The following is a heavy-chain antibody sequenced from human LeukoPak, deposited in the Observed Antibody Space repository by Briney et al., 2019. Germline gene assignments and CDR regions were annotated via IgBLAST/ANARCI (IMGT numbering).Heavy chain of an antibody. D-gene: IGHD2-15*01. J-gene: IGHJ6*04. Sequence: KTSETLSLTCTVSGDSMTTNNHYWVWIRQPPGKGLEWIGTIYYDGRIYYDASLQSRVTISQDTSKNQFSLKVRSVTAADTAMYHCARRSHCTGGSCYPVWGKGTTVTVSS. CDR3: ARRSHCTGGSCYPV. CDR2: IYYDGRI. CDR1: GDSMTTNNHY. V-gene: IGHV4-39*01.